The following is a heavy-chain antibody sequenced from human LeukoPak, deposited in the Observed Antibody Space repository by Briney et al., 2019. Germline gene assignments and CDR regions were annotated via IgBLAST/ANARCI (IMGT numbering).Heavy chain of an antibody. J-gene: IGHJ3*02. Sequence: PGGSLILSCAASGFPFSSYSMNWVRQAPGKGLEWVSSISSSSSYIYYADSVKGRFTISRDNAKNSLYLQMNSLRAEDTAVYYCAVDSSGWYEAFDIWGQGTMVTVTS. CDR3: AVDSSGWYEAFDI. CDR2: ISSSSSYI. V-gene: IGHV3-21*01. CDR1: GFPFSSYS. D-gene: IGHD6-19*01.